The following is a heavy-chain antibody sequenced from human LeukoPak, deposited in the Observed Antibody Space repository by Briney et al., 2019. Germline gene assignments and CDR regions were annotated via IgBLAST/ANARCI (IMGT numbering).Heavy chain of an antibody. Sequence: PSETLSLTCTVSGGSISNYYWNWIRQPPGKGLEWIGYIYYSGSTNYNPSLKSRVTISVDTSKKQFSLKLTSVTAADTAVYYCARGVVRGVVYWGQGTLVTVSS. CDR1: GGSISNYY. CDR2: IYYSGST. CDR3: ARGVVRGVVY. D-gene: IGHD3-10*01. V-gene: IGHV4-59*01. J-gene: IGHJ4*02.